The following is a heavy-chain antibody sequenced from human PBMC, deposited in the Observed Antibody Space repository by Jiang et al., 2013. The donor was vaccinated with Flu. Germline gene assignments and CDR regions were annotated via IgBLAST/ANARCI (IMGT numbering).Heavy chain of an antibody. V-gene: IGHV5-51*01. CDR2: TFGGDSDT. CDR1: GYTFTSYW. D-gene: IGHD3-10*01. Sequence: GAEVKKPGESLKISCKGSGYTFTSYWIAWVRQMPGKGLEWMGITFGGDSDTRYSPSFQGQVTISADKSITTAYLQWSSLKASDTAMYYCASVLLWFGESFYFDSWGQGTLVTVSS. CDR3: ASVLLWFGESFYFDS. J-gene: IGHJ4*02.